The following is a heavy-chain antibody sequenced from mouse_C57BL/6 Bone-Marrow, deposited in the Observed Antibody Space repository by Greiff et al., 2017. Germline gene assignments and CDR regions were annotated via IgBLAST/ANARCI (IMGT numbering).Heavy chain of an antibody. CDR3: ARDTSGSCYAMDY. V-gene: IGHV5-4*01. CDR1: GFTFSSYA. D-gene: IGHD1-1*01. J-gene: IGHJ4*01. Sequence: VKLMESGGGLVKPGGSLKLSCAASGFTFSSYAMSWVRQTPEKRLEWVATISDGGSYTYYPDNVKGRFTISRDNAKNNLYLQMSHLKSEDTAMYYCARDTSGSCYAMDYWGQGTSVTVSS. CDR2: ISDGGSYT.